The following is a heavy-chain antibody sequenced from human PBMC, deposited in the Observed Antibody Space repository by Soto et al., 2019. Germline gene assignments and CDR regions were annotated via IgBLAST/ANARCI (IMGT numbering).Heavy chain of an antibody. D-gene: IGHD2-21*02. CDR3: ARDLWGYCGTDCYPLDV. CDR1: GGSISRYY. J-gene: IGHJ6*02. CDR2: MYNTGST. Sequence: TDTLSLTCTVSGGSISRYYWSWIRQPPGKGLEWIGYMYNTGSTVYNPSFKSRVTISVDTSKNQFSLKLNSVTAADTAVYYCARDLWGYCGTDCYPLDVWGQGTTVTVSS. V-gene: IGHV4-59*01.